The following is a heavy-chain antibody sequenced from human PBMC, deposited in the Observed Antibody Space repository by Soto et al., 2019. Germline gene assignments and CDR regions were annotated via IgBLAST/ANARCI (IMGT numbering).Heavy chain of an antibody. D-gene: IGHD6-19*01. CDR3: ARENGIAVAASYYYYYYMDV. J-gene: IGHJ6*03. CDR1: GYTFTSYG. CDR2: ISAYNGNT. V-gene: IGHV1-18*01. Sequence: ASVKVSCKASGYTFTSYGISWVRQAPGQGLEWMGWISAYNGNTNYAQKLQGRVTMTTDTSTSTAYMELRSLRSDDTAVYYCARENGIAVAASYYYYYYMDVWGKGTTVTVSS.